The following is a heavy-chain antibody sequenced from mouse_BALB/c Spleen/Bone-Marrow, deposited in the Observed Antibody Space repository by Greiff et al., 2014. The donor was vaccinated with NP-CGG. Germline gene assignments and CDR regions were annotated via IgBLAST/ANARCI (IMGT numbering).Heavy chain of an antibody. J-gene: IGHJ2*01. V-gene: IGHV5-6-5*01. CDR2: IRSGGSM. CDR1: GFTFSSFV. CDR3: ARDYYGSSHFDY. D-gene: IGHD1-1*01. Sequence: EVQGVESGGGLVQPGGSLKLSCAASGFTFSSFVMSWVRQTPEKRLEWVASIRSGGSMYYSDSVKGRFIISRDNARNILYLQMSSPRSEDTAMYYCARDYYGSSHFDYWGQGSTLTVSS.